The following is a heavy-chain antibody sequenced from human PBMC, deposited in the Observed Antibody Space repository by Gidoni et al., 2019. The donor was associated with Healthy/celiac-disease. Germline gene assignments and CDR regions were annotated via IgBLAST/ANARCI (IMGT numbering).Heavy chain of an antibody. D-gene: IGHD6-13*01. J-gene: IGHJ4*02. Sequence: EVQLLESGGGLVQPGGSLRLSCAASGFTFSSSAMRWVRQAPGKGLEWVSAISGSGGSTYYADSVKGRFTISRDNSKNTLYLQMNSLRAEDTAVYYCAKVGSSSWYVPFFYFDYWGQGTLVTVSS. V-gene: IGHV3-23*01. CDR2: ISGSGGST. CDR3: AKVGSSSWYVPFFYFDY. CDR1: GFTFSSSA.